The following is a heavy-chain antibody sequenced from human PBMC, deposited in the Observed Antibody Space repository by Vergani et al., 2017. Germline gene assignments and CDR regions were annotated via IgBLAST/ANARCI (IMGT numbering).Heavy chain of an antibody. D-gene: IGHD2-15*01. V-gene: IGHV3-30-3*01. J-gene: IGHJ4*02. Sequence: QVQLVESGGGVVQPGRSLRLSCAASGFTFSSYAMHWVRQAPGKGLEWVAVISYDGSNKYYADSVKGRFTISRDNSKNTLYLQMNSLRAEDTAVYYCAKGRDCSGSSCYPYYFDYWGQGTLVTVSS. CDR2: ISYDGSNK. CDR1: GFTFSSYA. CDR3: AKGRDCSGSSCYPYYFDY.